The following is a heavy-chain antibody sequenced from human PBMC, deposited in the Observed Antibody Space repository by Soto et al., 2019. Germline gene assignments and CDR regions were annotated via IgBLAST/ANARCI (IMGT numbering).Heavy chain of an antibody. V-gene: IGHV3-23*01. Sequence: PGGSLRLSCEASGFTFSDYTMNWVRQIPGRGLQWVSGIFGTGGGIQYADSVRGRFTVSRDHSKNTVYLQMDSLSVEDTAVYYCAKDLIARNGIWAPSDLWGQGTEVTVSS. CDR1: GFTFSDYT. D-gene: IGHD2-8*01. CDR3: AKDLIARNGIWAPSDL. J-gene: IGHJ3*01. CDR2: IFGTGGGI.